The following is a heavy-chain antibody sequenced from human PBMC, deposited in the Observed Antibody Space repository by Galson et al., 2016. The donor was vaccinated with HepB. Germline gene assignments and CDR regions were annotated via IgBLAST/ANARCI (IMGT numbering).Heavy chain of an antibody. CDR2: IGRAGDGT. CDR1: GFTFGRFD. V-gene: IGHV3-23*01. CDR3: ARDGGGYGDYNAFDI. J-gene: IGHJ3*02. Sequence: SLRLSCAVSGFTFGRFDMNWVRQAPGKGLEWVSGIGRAGDGTFYADSVKGRFTISRDNSKNTLFLQMNSLRAEDTAVFYCARDGGGYGDYNAFDIWGQGTMVTVS. D-gene: IGHD4-17*01.